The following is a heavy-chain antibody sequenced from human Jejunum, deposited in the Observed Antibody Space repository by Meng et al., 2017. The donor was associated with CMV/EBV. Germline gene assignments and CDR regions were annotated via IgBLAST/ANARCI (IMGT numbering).Heavy chain of an antibody. D-gene: IGHD3-10*01. J-gene: IGHJ4*02. CDR2: IYESGST. CDR3: AREGTNSYYFDY. Sequence: QLQLQKSGSGLLKPSQTLSLTCAASGGSMSRGDYSWSWIRQPPGRGLEWIGYIYESGSTSYNPSLESRVTISVDTSKNQFSLKVMSVTAADTAVYYCAREGTNSYYFDYWGRGTLVTVSS. V-gene: IGHV4-30-2*05. CDR1: GGSMSRGDYS.